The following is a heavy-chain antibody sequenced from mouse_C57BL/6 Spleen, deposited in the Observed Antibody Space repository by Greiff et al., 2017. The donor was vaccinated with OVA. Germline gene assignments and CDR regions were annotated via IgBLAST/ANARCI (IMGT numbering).Heavy chain of an antibody. CDR3: AKRNLLLRYGWYFDV. V-gene: IGHV1-26*01. CDR1: GYTFTDYY. J-gene: IGHJ1*03. Sequence: EVQLQQSGPELVKPGASVKISCKASGYTFTDYYMNWVKQSHGKSLEWIGDINPNNGGTSYNQKFKGKATLTVDKSSSTAYMELRSLTSEDSAVYYCAKRNLLLRYGWYFDVWGTGTTVTVSS. CDR2: INPNNGGT. D-gene: IGHD1-1*01.